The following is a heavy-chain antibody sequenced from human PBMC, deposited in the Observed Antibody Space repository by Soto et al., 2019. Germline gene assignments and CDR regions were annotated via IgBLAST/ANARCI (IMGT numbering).Heavy chain of an antibody. CDR3: ARDMTRTVVPYFDF. CDR1: GGTFSNYV. CDR2: IIPISGAA. Sequence: QVQLVQSGAEVKKPGSSVKVSCKASGGTFSNYVVNWVRQAPGQGLEWMGRIIPISGAANYAQKLQGRVTITADKSTSTSDMELSSLRSEDTAVYYCARDMTRTVVPYFDFWGQGTLVTVSS. D-gene: IGHD1-7*01. J-gene: IGHJ4*02. V-gene: IGHV1-69*06.